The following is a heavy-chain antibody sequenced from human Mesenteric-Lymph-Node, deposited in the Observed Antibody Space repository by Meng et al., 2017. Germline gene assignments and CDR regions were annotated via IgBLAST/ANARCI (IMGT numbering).Heavy chain of an antibody. D-gene: IGHD2-15*01. V-gene: IGHV1-2*06. Sequence: QVQLVQFGAEVKKPGASVKVSCKASGYTFTGYFMFWVRLAPGQGLEWMGRLNPDSGGTNYAQKFQGRVTMARDTSINTAYMELSSLRSDDAALYFCARGRSYCSGGSCSSEYYFDYWGQGTLVTVSS. CDR2: LNPDSGGT. CDR1: GYTFTGYF. CDR3: ARGRSYCSGGSCSSEYYFDY. J-gene: IGHJ4*02.